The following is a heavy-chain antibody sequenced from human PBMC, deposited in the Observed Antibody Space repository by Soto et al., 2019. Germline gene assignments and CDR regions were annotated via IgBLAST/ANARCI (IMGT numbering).Heavy chain of an antibody. J-gene: IGHJ5*02. CDR1: GYAFTDNH. Sequence: ASVKVSCKASGYAFTDNHIHWLRRTPGQGLEWMGWINPKSGDANYAQKFQGRVTMTRDASINLAYMEVTRLTSDDTAIYFCARKHYVEHIRWSLHPWAQGTLVTVSA. D-gene: IGHD1-1*01. CDR2: INPKSGDA. V-gene: IGHV1-2*02. CDR3: ARKHYVEHIRWSLHP.